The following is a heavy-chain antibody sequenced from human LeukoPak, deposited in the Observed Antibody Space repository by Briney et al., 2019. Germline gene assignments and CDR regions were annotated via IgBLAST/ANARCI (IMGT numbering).Heavy chain of an antibody. CDR2: ISYDGSNK. CDR1: GFTFSSYA. J-gene: IGHJ4*02. V-gene: IGHV3-30*04. CDR3: AKDLIAAAGKGDY. Sequence: PGGSLRLSCAASGFTFSSYAMHWVRQAPGKGLEWVAVISYDGSNKYYADSVKGRFTISRDNSKNTLYLQMNSLRAEDTAVYYCAKDLIAAAGKGDYWGQGTLVTVSS. D-gene: IGHD6-13*01.